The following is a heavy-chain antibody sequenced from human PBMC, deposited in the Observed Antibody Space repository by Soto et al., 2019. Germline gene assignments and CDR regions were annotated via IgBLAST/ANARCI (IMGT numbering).Heavy chain of an antibody. Sequence: GGSLILSCTVSGFTFYDNAMHWVRQAPGKGLEWVSGISWNSGSIGYADSVKGRFTISRDNAKNSLYLQMNSLRAEDTALYYCAKVPGPRTNGVSYFVYWGQGTLVTVSS. J-gene: IGHJ4*02. CDR1: GFTFYDNA. D-gene: IGHD2-8*01. CDR2: ISWNSGSI. CDR3: AKVPGPRTNGVSYFVY. V-gene: IGHV3-9*01.